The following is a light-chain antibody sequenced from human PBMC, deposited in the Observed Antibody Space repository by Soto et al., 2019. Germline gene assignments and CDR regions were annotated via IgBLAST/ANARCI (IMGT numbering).Light chain of an antibody. J-gene: IGKJ1*01. V-gene: IGKV3-11*01. Sequence: ILMTQSPATVSVSPGESATLSCRASQSINTYLAWYQQKPGQAPRLLIYDASNRAAGIPTRFSGSGSGTDFTLTISSLEPEDFAVYYCQQRSNWPTFGQGTKVDIK. CDR3: QQRSNWPT. CDR2: DAS. CDR1: QSINTY.